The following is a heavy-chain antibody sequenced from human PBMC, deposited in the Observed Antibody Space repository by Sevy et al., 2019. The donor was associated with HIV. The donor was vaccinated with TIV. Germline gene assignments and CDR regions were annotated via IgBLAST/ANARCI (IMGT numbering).Heavy chain of an antibody. D-gene: IGHD3-22*01. CDR3: AKDSYFDNTLFDY. J-gene: IGHJ4*02. Sequence: GGSLRLSCATSGVTISNYAMNWVRQAPGKGLEWVSGISGSGGCTYYADSVKGRFTISRDNSKNTLYLQMNSLRAEDTAVYYCAKDSYFDNTLFDYWGQGTLVTVSS. V-gene: IGHV3-23*01. CDR2: ISGSGGCT. CDR1: GVTISNYA.